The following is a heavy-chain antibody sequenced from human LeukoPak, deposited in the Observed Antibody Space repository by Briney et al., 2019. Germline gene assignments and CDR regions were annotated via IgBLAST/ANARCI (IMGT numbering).Heavy chain of an antibody. CDR1: GGSISSSSYY. CDR3: ARQGSATMLVVVIVPVAFVI. J-gene: IGHJ3*02. Sequence: SETLSLTCTVSGGSISSSSYYWGWIRQPPGKGLEWIGSIYYSGSTYYNPSLKSRVTISVDTSKNQFSLKLSSVTAADTAVYYCARQGSATMLVVVIVPVAFVIWGQGSMVTVST. D-gene: IGHD3-22*01. V-gene: IGHV4-39*01. CDR2: IYYSGST.